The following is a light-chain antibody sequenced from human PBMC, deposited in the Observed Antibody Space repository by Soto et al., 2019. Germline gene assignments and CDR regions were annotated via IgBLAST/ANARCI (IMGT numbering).Light chain of an antibody. V-gene: IGKV1-39*01. CDR2: AAS. J-gene: IGKJ1*01. CDR1: QSISSY. CDR3: QQSYSTPPT. Sequence: IRMTQSPSSLSASVGDRVTITCRASQSISSYLNWYQQKPGKAPKLLIYAASSLQSGVPSRFSGSGSGTDFTLTISSLQPEDFATYYCQQSYSTPPTFGQGTKV.